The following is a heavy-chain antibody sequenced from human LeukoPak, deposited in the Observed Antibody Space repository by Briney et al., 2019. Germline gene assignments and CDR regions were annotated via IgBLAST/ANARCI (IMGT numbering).Heavy chain of an antibody. J-gene: IGHJ5*01. D-gene: IGHD3-9*01. CDR1: GFTFSNNA. CDR3: AKWGDFDVLTGYYVPDS. CDR2: ITGSGGNT. Sequence: GASLRFSCAASGFTFSNNAMSCVRQAPGKGLEWVSAITGSGGNTYYADSVKGRFTISRDNSKNTLYLQMNSLRDEDTAVYYCAKWGDFDVLTGYYVPDSWGQGTLVTVTS. V-gene: IGHV3-23*01.